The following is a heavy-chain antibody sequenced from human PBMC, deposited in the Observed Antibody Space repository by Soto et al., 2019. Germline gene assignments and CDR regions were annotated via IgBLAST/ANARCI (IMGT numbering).Heavy chain of an antibody. V-gene: IGHV3-74*01. CDR3: ARGGRNHGFDI. D-gene: IGHD1-26*01. J-gene: IGHJ3*02. CDR1: GFNFATYW. CDR2: INSDGTGT. Sequence: EEQVVESGGGLVQPGGSQRISCVASGFNFATYWMHWVRQAPGKGLVWVSRINSDGTGTIYADSVKGRVTVSRDNAKDTVYLQMNSLSAEDTAVYYCARGGRNHGFDIWGQGTMVTVSS.